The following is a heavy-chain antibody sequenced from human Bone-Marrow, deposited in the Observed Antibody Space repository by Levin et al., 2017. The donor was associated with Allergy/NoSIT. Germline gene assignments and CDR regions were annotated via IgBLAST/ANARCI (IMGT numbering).Heavy chain of an antibody. CDR2: IKQDGSET. J-gene: IGHJ4*02. CDR1: GFSFSNYW. V-gene: IGHV3-7*05. Sequence: GGSLRLSCTASGFSFSNYWMTWVRQAPGKGLEWVANIKQDGSETYYVDSVRGRFTISRDNAKNSVFLQMNSLRVEDTAVYYCARFPDYSAQGTLATVSS. CDR3: ARFPDY.